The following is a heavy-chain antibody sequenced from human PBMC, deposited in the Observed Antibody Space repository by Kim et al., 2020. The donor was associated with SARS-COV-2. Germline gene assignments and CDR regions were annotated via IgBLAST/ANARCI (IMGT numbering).Heavy chain of an antibody. V-gene: IGHV4-31*03. CDR1: GGSISSDDYY. Sequence: SETLSLTCTVSGGSISSDDYYWTWIRQHPGKGLEWIGYIDDSGSAYYNPSLKSRVTISVDTTKNQFSLKPSSVTAADTAAYYCARVISGSGSDCFKDNW. CDR2: IDDSGSA. D-gene: IGHD3-10*01. CDR3: ARVISGSGSDCFKDNW. J-gene: IGHJ5*01.